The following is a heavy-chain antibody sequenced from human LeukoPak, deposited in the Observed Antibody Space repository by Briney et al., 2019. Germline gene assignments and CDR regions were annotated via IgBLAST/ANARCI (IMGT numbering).Heavy chain of an antibody. CDR3: ARGGCSGGSCYSGIDY. CDR2: ISGSGGST. D-gene: IGHD2-15*01. J-gene: IGHJ4*02. V-gene: IGHV3-23*01. CDR1: GFTFSSYA. Sequence: GGSLRLSCAASGFTFSSYAMSWVRQAPGKGLEWVSAISGSGGSTYYADSVKGRFTISRDNSKNTLYLQMNSLRAEDTAVYYCARGGCSGGSCYSGIDYWGQGTLVTVSS.